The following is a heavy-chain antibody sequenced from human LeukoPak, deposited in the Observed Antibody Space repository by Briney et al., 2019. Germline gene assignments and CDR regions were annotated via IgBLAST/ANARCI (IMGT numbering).Heavy chain of an antibody. D-gene: IGHD3-16*01. V-gene: IGHV1-69*01. CDR1: GGTFSSYA. CDR3: ARGWVDPSPGSYYYYYMDV. J-gene: IGHJ6*03. Sequence: ASVKVSCKASGGTFSSYAISWVRQAPGQGLEWMGGIIPIFGTANYAQKFQGRVTITADESTSTAYMELSSLRSEDTAVYYCARGWVDPSPGSYYYYYMDVWGKGTTVTASS. CDR2: IIPIFGTA.